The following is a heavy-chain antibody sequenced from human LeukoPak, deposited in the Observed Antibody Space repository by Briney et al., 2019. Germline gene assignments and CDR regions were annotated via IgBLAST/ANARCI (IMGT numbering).Heavy chain of an antibody. CDR2: IGTADDT. D-gene: IGHD3-16*01. Sequence: PGGSLRLSCAAAGVTFSNHDMHLVRQAPGKRLEWVSGIGTADDTYYPDSVKGRFTISRENAKNSLYLQMNSLRAGDTAVYYCAREASASWGSDNAFDMWGQGTMVIVSS. V-gene: IGHV3-13*01. J-gene: IGHJ3*02. CDR1: GVTFSNHD. CDR3: AREASASWGSDNAFDM.